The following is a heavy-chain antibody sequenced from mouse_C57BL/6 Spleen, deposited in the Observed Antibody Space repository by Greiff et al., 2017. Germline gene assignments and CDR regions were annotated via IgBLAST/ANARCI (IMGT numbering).Heavy chain of an antibody. D-gene: IGHD1-1*01. CDR2: IYPGDGDT. Sequence: QVQLQQSGPELVKPGASVKISCKASGYAFSSSWMNWVKQRPGKGLEWIGRIYPGDGDTNYNGKFKGKATLTADKSSSTAYMQLSSLTSEDSAVYFCARCGRILYYAMDCWGQGTSVTVSS. CDR3: ARCGRILYYAMDC. V-gene: IGHV1-82*01. J-gene: IGHJ4*01. CDR1: GYAFSSSW.